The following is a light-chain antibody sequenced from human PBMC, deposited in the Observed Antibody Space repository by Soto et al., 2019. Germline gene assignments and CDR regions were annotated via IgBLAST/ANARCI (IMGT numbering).Light chain of an antibody. CDR3: SSYTSSSTVV. CDR1: SSDVGGYNY. V-gene: IGLV2-14*01. J-gene: IGLJ2*01. Sequence: QSALTQPASVPGSPGQSVTISCTGTSSDVGGYNYVSWYQQHPGRAPNLVIFEVSNRPSGVSHRFSGSKSGNTASLIISGLQAEDEADYYCSSYTSSSTVVFGGGTKLTVL. CDR2: EVS.